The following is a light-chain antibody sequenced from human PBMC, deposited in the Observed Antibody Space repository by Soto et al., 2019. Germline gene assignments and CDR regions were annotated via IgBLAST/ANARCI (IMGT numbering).Light chain of an antibody. CDR3: QQYNDWRYT. Sequence: EIVMTQSPATLSVSPGERATLSCRASQSISSSLAWYQLKPGQAPRLLIYGASTRATGIPARFSGSGSGTEVTLTISSLQSEDFAVYYCQQYNDWRYTFGQGTKLEIK. V-gene: IGKV3-15*01. CDR2: GAS. CDR1: QSISSS. J-gene: IGKJ2*01.